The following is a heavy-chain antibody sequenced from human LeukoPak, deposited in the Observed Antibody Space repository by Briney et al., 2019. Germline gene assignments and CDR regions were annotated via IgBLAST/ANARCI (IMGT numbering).Heavy chain of an antibody. Sequence: GGSLRLSCAASGFTFSSYSMNWVRQAPGKGLEWVSYISSSSSTIYYADSVKGRFTISRDNAKNSLYLQMNSLRAEDTAVYYCARGRGCSSTSCYRGYYFDYWGQGTLVTVSS. CDR2: ISSSSSTI. J-gene: IGHJ4*02. V-gene: IGHV3-48*01. D-gene: IGHD2-2*01. CDR3: ARGRGCSSTSCYRGYYFDY. CDR1: GFTFSSYS.